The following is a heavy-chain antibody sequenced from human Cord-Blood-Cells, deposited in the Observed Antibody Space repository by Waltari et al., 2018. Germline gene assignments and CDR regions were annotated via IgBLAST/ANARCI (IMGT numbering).Heavy chain of an antibody. CDR2: ISWNSGSI. Sequence: EVQLVESGGGLVQPGRSLRLSCAASGFTFDDYAMHWVRQAPGKGLEWVSGISWNSGSIGYADSVKGRFTISRDNAKNSLYLQMNSLRAEDTALYYYAKGFQSYVDYWGQGTLVTVSS. CDR3: AKGFQSYVDY. CDR1: GFTFDDYA. J-gene: IGHJ4*02. V-gene: IGHV3-9*01. D-gene: IGHD2-21*01.